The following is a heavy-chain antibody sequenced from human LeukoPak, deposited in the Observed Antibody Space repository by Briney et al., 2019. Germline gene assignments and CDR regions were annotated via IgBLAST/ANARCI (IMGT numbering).Heavy chain of an antibody. Sequence: GGSLRLSCAASGFTFSSYGMHWVRQAPGKGLEWVAVISYDGSNKYYADSVKGRFTISRDNSKNTLYLQMNSLRAEDTAVYYCAKGQSGVHYYDSSGYDYWGQGTLVTVSS. CDR1: GFTFSSYG. J-gene: IGHJ4*02. D-gene: IGHD3-22*01. V-gene: IGHV3-30*18. CDR3: AKGQSGVHYYDSSGYDY. CDR2: ISYDGSNK.